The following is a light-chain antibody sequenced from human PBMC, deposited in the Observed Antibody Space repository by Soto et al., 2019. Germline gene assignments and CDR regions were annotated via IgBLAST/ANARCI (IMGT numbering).Light chain of an antibody. V-gene: IGKV4-1*01. CDR2: WAS. CDR1: QSVLYSSNNKNY. Sequence: DIVMTQSPDSLAVSLGERATINCKSSQSVLYSSNNKNYLAWCQQKPGQPPKLLIYWASTRESGVPDRFSGSGSGTDFTLTISSLQAEDVAVYYCQQYYSTLALTFGGGTKVDIK. CDR3: QQYYSTLALT. J-gene: IGKJ4*01.